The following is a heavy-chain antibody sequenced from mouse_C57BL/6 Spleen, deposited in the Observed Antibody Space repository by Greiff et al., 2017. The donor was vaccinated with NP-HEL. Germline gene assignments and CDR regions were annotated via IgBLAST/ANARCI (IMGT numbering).Heavy chain of an antibody. J-gene: IGHJ3*01. D-gene: IGHD1-1*01. CDR1: GYSITRDY. CDR3: AYGSSPWFAY. Sequence: EVKLQESGPGLAKPSQTLSLTCSVTGYSITRDYWNWIRKFPGNKLEYMGYISYSGSTYYNTSLKSRISITRDTSKNQYYLQLNSVTTEDTATYYCAYGSSPWFAYWGQGTLVTVSA. CDR2: ISYSGST. V-gene: IGHV3-8*01.